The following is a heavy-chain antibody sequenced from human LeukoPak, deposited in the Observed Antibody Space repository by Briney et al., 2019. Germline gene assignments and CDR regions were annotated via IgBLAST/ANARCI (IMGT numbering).Heavy chain of an antibody. J-gene: IGHJ4*02. D-gene: IGHD3-3*01. V-gene: IGHV3-48*04. CDR1: GFTFSSYS. CDR2: ISGSSSII. CDR3: ARESGLITIFGVVTQNFDY. Sequence: GGSLRLSCATSGFTFSSYSMNWVRQAPGKGLEWVSFISGSSSIIHYADSVKGRFTISRDNAKNSLFLQMNSLRAEDTAVYYCARESGLITIFGVVTQNFDYWGQGTLVTVSS.